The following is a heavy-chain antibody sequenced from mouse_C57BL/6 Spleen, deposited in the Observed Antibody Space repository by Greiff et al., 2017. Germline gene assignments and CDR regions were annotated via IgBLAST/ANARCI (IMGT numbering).Heavy chain of an antibody. V-gene: IGHV1-53*01. Sequence: QVQLQQSGTELVKPGASVKLSCKASGYTFTSYWMHWVKQRPGQGLEWIGNINPSNGGTNYNEKFKSKATLTVDNSSSTAYMQLSSLTSEDSAVYDCAKGRYGSNFDYWGQGTTLTVSS. CDR3: AKGRYGSNFDY. D-gene: IGHD1-1*01. CDR2: INPSNGGT. J-gene: IGHJ2*01. CDR1: GYTFTSYW.